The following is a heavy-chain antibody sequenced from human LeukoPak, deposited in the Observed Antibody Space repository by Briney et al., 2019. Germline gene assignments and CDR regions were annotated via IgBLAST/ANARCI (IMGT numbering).Heavy chain of an antibody. CDR3: ARVTWSYPSKLFDY. Sequence: PSETLSLTCAVYGGSFSGYYWSWIRQPPGKGLEWIGEINHSGSTNCNPSLKSRVTISVDTSKNQFSLKLSSVTAADTAVYYCARVTWSYPSKLFDYWGQGTLVTVSS. CDR2: INHSGST. CDR1: GGSFSGYY. V-gene: IGHV4-34*01. D-gene: IGHD3-16*02. J-gene: IGHJ4*02.